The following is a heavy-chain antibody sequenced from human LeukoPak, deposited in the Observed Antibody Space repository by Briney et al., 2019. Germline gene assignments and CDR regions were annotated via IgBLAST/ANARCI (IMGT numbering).Heavy chain of an antibody. J-gene: IGHJ4*02. D-gene: IGHD6-13*01. V-gene: IGHV1-69*02. CDR1: GGTLSSYT. CDR2: IIPILGIA. CDR3: ARPLSPGIAAAAFDY. Sequence: SVKVSCKASGGTLSSYTISWVRQAPGQGLEWMGRIIPILGIANYAQKFQGRVTITADKSTSTAYMELSSLRSEDTAVYYCARPLSPGIAAAAFDYWGQGTLVTVSS.